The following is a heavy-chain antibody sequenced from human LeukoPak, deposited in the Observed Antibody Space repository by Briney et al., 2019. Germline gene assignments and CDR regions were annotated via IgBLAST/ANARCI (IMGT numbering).Heavy chain of an antibody. D-gene: IGHD2-15*01. CDR1: GGTFSSYA. CDR2: IIPILGIA. Sequence: ASVKVSCNASGGTFSSYAISWVRQAPGQGLEWMGRIIPILGIANYAQKFQSRVTITADKSTSTAYMELSSLRSEDTAVYYCASVRLNTLYCSGGSCTVWFDPWGQGTLVTVSS. V-gene: IGHV1-69*04. J-gene: IGHJ5*02. CDR3: ASVRLNTLYCSGGSCTVWFDP.